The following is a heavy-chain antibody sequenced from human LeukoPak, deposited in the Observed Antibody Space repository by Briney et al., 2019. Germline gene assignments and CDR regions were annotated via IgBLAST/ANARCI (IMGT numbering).Heavy chain of an antibody. J-gene: IGHJ5*02. CDR3: ATGYYDSSGNRGNWFDP. V-gene: IGHV1-24*01. Sequence: ASVKVSCKVSGYTLTELSMHWVRQAPGKGLEWMGGFDPGDGETIYAQKFQGRVTMTEDTSTDTAYMELSSLRSEDTAVYYCATGYYDSSGNRGNWFDPWGQGTLVTVSS. D-gene: IGHD3-22*01. CDR1: GYTLTELS. CDR2: FDPGDGET.